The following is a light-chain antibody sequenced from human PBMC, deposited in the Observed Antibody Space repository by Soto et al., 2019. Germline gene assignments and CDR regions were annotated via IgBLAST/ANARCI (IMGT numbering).Light chain of an antibody. J-gene: IGLJ1*01. CDR1: SSVFGVYNF. Sequence: QSVLTQPASVSGSPGQSITISCTGTSSVFGVYNFVFLYRQHPGRAPNLMIYDFSNRPSGVFNRFSGSKSGNTASLTISGLQAEDEADYYCSSYTRSSTYVFGTGTKVTVL. CDR2: DFS. CDR3: SSYTRSSTYV. V-gene: IGLV2-14*01.